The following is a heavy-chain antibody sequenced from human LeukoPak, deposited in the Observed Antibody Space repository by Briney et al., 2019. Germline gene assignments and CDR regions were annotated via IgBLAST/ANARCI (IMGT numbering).Heavy chain of an antibody. Sequence: ASVKVSCKASGYTLTDHYMHWVRQAPGQGLEWMGWIGPNSGGTKYAQKFQGRVTMTRDTSINTAYMELSSLRSDDTAVFYCARMAHGSYYWGQGTLVTVSS. CDR3: ARMAHGSYY. CDR2: IGPNSGGT. CDR1: GYTLTDHY. D-gene: IGHD1-26*01. J-gene: IGHJ4*02. V-gene: IGHV1-2*02.